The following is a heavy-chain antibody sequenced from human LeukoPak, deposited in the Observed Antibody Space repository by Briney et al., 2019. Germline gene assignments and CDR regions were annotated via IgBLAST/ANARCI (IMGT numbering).Heavy chain of an antibody. CDR3: AKRGIVIRGLLVFGFHTEAYYFDS. CDR1: GITLSNYA. J-gene: IGHJ4*02. Sequence: GGSLRLSCVVAGITLSNYAMSWVRQAPGKGLEWVSGMSGSGGGTKYADSVQGRFTISRDNSLNTLYLQMNSLRAEDTAVYFCAKRGIVIRGLLVFGFHTEAYYFDSWGQGILVTVSS. D-gene: IGHD3-10*01. CDR2: MSGSGGGT. V-gene: IGHV3-23*01.